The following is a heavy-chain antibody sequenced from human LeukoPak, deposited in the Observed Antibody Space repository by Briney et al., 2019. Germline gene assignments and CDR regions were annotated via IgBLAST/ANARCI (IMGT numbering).Heavy chain of an antibody. CDR2: IYTSGST. CDR1: GGSISSYY. J-gene: IGHJ4*02. D-gene: IGHD3-10*01. V-gene: IGHV4-4*07. CDR3: ARGPITMVRGGDYFDY. Sequence: SETLSLTCTVSGGSISSYYWNWIRQPAGKGLEWIGRIYTSGSTNYNPSLKSRVSMSVDTSKNQFSLKLSSVTAADTAVYYCARGPITMVRGGDYFDYWGQGTLVTVSS.